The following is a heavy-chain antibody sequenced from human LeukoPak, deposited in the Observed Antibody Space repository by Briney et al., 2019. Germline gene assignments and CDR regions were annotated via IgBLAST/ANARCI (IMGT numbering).Heavy chain of an antibody. J-gene: IGHJ6*02. CDR3: ARDIVVQGATYYYYGMDV. D-gene: IGHD2-15*01. CDR1: GFTFSSYW. V-gene: IGHV3-7*03. Sequence: GGSLRLSCAASGFTFSSYWMSWVRQAPGKGLEWVANIKQDGSEKYYVDSVKGRFAISRDNAKNSLYLQMNSLRAEDTAVYYCARDIVVQGATYYYYGMDVWGQGTTVTVSS. CDR2: IKQDGSEK.